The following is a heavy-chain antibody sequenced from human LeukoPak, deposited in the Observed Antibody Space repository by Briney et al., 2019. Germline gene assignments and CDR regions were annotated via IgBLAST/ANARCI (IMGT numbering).Heavy chain of an antibody. CDR2: IGGSGDKT. Sequence: GGSLRLSCAASGFTFNRNAISWVRQAPGKGLEWVSTIGGSGDKTFYADSVKGRFTISRDNSKNMLHLRMGSLTGEDTALYYCVRRGDASSGWGDHDYWGQGALVTVSS. CDR1: GFTFNRNA. CDR3: VRRGDASSGWGDHDY. J-gene: IGHJ4*02. V-gene: IGHV3-23*01. D-gene: IGHD6-19*01.